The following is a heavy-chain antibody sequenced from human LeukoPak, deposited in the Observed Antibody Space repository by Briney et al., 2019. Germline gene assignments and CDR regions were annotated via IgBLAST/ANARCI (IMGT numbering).Heavy chain of an antibody. J-gene: IGHJ4*02. D-gene: IGHD3-16*02. CDR3: ARGSLYDYIWGSYRPHFFDY. CDR1: GGSISSGGYY. CDR2: IYYSGST. Sequence: PLETLSLTCTVSGGSISSGGYYWSWIRQHPGKGLEWIGYIYYSGSTYYNPSLKSRVTISVDTSKNQFSLKLSSVTAADTAVYYCARGSLYDYIWGSYRPHFFDYWGQGTLVTVSS. V-gene: IGHV4-31*03.